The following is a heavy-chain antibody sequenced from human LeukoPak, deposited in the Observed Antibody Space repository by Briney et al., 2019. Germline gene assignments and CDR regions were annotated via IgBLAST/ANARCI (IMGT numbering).Heavy chain of an antibody. Sequence: SETLSLTCTVSGGSISSSSYYWGWIRQPPGKGLEWIGYIYYSGSTNYNPSLKSQVTISVDTSKNQFSLKLSSVTAADTAVYYCARHGRPKPGAAGTNDAFDIWGQGTMVTVSS. CDR1: GGSISSSSYY. CDR2: IYYSGST. J-gene: IGHJ3*02. V-gene: IGHV4-61*05. CDR3: ARHGRPKPGAAGTNDAFDI. D-gene: IGHD6-13*01.